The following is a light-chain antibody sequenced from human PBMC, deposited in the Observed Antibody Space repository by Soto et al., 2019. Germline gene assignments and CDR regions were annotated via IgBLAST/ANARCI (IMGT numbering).Light chain of an antibody. Sequence: EIVLTQSPGTLSLSPGDGATLSCRASQSVSSGYLAWYQQKPGQAPRLLIYGASTRATGIPDRFSGSGSGTDFTLTISRLEPEDFAVYYCQQYSSLWTFGQGTKVDIK. CDR2: GAS. V-gene: IGKV3-20*01. J-gene: IGKJ1*01. CDR3: QQYSSLWT. CDR1: QSVSSGY.